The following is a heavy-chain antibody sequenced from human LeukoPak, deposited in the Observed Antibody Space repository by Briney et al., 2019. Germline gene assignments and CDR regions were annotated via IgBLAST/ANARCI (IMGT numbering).Heavy chain of an antibody. CDR1: GFTFSSYS. J-gene: IGHJ4*02. CDR2: ISSSSSYI. V-gene: IGHV3-21*01. D-gene: IGHD6-6*01. CDR3: ARGEYSSSSPFDY. Sequence: PGGSLRLSCAASGFTFSSYSMNWVRQAPGKGLEWVSSISSSSSYIYYADSVKGRFTISRDNAKNSLYLQMNSLRAEDTAVYYCARGEYSSSSPFDYWGQGTLVTVSS.